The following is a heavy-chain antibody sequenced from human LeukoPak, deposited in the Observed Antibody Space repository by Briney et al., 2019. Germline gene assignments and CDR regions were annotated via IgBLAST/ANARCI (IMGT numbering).Heavy chain of an antibody. CDR2: ISSSSSYI. CDR1: GVSEFTFSNYW. Sequence: GGSLRLSCAASGVSEFTFSNYWMNWVRQAPGKGLEWVSSISSSSSYIYYADSVKGRFTISRDNAKNSLYLQMNSLRAEDTAVYYCAKDRRRITIFGVVPHWGQGTLVTVSS. CDR3: AKDRRRITIFGVVPH. J-gene: IGHJ4*02. D-gene: IGHD3-3*01. V-gene: IGHV3-21*04.